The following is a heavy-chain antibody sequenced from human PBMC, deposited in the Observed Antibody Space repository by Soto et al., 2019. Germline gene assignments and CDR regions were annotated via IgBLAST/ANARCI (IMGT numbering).Heavy chain of an antibody. J-gene: IGHJ3*02. CDR3: TKEKSVMYSGYDAFDI. CDR2: ISSSGTI. D-gene: IGHD5-12*01. V-gene: IGHV3-48*03. CDR1: GFTFSSYE. Sequence: GGALRLSCAASGFTFSSYEMDWVRQAPGKGLEWVAYISSSGTILYGDSVKGRFTISRDNADNSLYLQMNSLTAEDTAVYYCTKEKSVMYSGYDAFDIWGRGTMVTVSS.